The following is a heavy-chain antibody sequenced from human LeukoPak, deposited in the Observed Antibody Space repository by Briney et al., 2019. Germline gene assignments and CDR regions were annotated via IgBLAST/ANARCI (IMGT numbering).Heavy chain of an antibody. D-gene: IGHD6-19*01. CDR3: ARGGWSLDY. J-gene: IGHJ4*02. Sequence: PSETLSLTCTVSGGSISSYYWSWLRQPPGKGLEWVGYIYYSGSTTYNPSLKSRVTISVDTSKNQFSLRLSSVTAADTAVYYCARGGWSLDYWGQGTLVIVSS. CDR2: IYYSGST. CDR1: GGSISSYY. V-gene: IGHV4-59*01.